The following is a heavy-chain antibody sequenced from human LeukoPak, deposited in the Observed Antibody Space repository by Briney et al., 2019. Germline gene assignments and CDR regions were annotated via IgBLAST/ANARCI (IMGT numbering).Heavy chain of an antibody. V-gene: IGHV3-9*01. J-gene: IGHJ4*02. CDR2: ISWNSSIL. CDR3: AKAPDPYDSSGYFDY. Sequence: GGSLRLSCAASGFTFRTYTMNWVRQAPGKGLEWVSGISWNSSILGYADSVKGRFTISRDNAKNSLYLQMNSLRAEDTALYYCAKAPDPYDSSGYFDYWGQGTLVTVSS. CDR1: GFTFRTYT. D-gene: IGHD3-22*01.